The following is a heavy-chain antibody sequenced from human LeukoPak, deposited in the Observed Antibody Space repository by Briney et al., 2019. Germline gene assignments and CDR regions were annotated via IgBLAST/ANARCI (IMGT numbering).Heavy chain of an antibody. CDR2: ISGDGDST. CDR3: AKTKVRRAFYI. Sequence: WGSLRLSCAASGGSINDCAIYWGWQAPGRGLDWVSLISGDGDSTYYADSVKGRFTISRDNSNNSLYLQMNSLRTEDTALYFCAKTKVRRAFYIWGQGTMVTVSS. CDR1: GGSINDCA. D-gene: IGHD4-23*01. V-gene: IGHV3-43*02. J-gene: IGHJ3*02.